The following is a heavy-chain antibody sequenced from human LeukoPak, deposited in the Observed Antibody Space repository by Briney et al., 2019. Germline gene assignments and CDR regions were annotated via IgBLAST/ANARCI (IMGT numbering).Heavy chain of an antibody. V-gene: IGHV3-33*01. CDR2: IWYDGSNK. CDR1: GFTFSSYG. CDR3: ARVESRGNGTVVVPAAPLDY. D-gene: IGHD2-2*01. J-gene: IGHJ4*02. Sequence: GGSLRLSCAASGFTFSSYGMHWVRQAPGKGLEWVAVIWYDGSNKYYADSVKGRFTISRDNSKNTLYLQMNSLRAEDTAVYYCARVESRGNGTVVVPAAPLDYWGQGTLVTVSS.